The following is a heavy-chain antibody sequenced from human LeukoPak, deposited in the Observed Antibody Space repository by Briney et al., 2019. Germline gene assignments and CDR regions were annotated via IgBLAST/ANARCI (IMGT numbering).Heavy chain of an antibody. V-gene: IGHV6-1*01. CDR1: GDSVSSNSAA. CDR2: TYYRSKWYN. D-gene: IGHD4-17*01. J-gene: IGHJ4*02. CDR3: ARGADYGDYYFDY. Sequence: SQTLSLTCALSGDSVSSNSAAWHWIRQSPSRGLEWLGRTYYRSKWYNNYAVSVKSRITINQDTSKNQFSLQLNSVTPEDTAVYYCARGADYGDYYFDYWGQGTLVTVSS.